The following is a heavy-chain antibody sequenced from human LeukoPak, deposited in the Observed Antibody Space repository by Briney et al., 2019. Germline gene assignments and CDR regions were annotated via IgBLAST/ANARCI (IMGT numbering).Heavy chain of an antibody. Sequence: GGSLRLSCVASGFTFSNYWMSWVRQAPGKGLEWVANIKQDGSEIYYVGSVKGRFTISRDNAKSSLYLQMNSLRAEDTAMYYCARDLPDIVELRTGAFDIWGQGTMVTVSS. V-gene: IGHV3-7*01. CDR3: ARDLPDIVELRTGAFDI. CDR1: GFTFSNYW. D-gene: IGHD1-7*01. J-gene: IGHJ3*02. CDR2: IKQDGSEI.